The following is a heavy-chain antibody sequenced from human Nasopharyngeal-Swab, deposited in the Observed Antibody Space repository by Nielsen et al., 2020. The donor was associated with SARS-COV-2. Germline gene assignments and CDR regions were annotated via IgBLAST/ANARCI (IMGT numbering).Heavy chain of an antibody. D-gene: IGHD3-22*01. Sequence: SETLSLTCTVSGDSISGSYWSWIRQPPGKGLEWIAGIYYSGSTYYNPPLKSRVTISVDRSQNPFSLKLSSVTAADTAVYYCARRVTSFTMIVVVMTGGISYFDYWSQGILVTVSS. J-gene: IGHJ4*02. V-gene: IGHV4-59*04. CDR3: ARRVTSFTMIVVVMTGGISYFDY. CDR2: IYYSGST. CDR1: GDSISGSY.